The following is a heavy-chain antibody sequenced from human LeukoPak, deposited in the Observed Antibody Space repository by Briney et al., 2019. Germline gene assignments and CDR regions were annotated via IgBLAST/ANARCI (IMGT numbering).Heavy chain of an antibody. CDR3: ARSWFSSYFDF. CDR1: GFTVSSNY. CDR2: IYSDGST. Sequence: GGSLRLSCAASGFTVSSNYMSWVRQAPGKGLEWVSVIYSDGSTYYADSVKGRFTISRDNSKNTLYLQMNSLRAEDTAVYYCARSWFSSYFDFWGQGILVTVSS. J-gene: IGHJ4*02. D-gene: IGHD3-10*01. V-gene: IGHV3-53*01.